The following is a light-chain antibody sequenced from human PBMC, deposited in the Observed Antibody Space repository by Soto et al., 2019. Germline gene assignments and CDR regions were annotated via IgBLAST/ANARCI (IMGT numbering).Light chain of an antibody. V-gene: IGLV2-14*01. CDR2: DVS. Sequence: QSALTQPASVSGSPGQSITISCTGTISDVGGYNYVSWYQQHPGKAPKLMIYDVSNRPSGVSNRFSGSKSGNTASLTISGIQAEDEADYYCSSYTSSSTLVFGGGTKVTVL. J-gene: IGLJ3*02. CDR3: SSYTSSSTLV. CDR1: ISDVGGYNY.